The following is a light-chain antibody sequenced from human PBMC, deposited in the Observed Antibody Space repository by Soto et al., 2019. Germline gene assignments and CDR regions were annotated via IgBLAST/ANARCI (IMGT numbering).Light chain of an antibody. Sequence: DIQMIQSPSSLSASVGDRVTITCQASQDIKNYLNWYQQKPGKGPKLLIYDVSNLETGVPSRFSGSGSGTHFSLTISSLQPEDVATYYCQHYDHLPPLTFGGGTRVQSK. CDR1: QDIKNY. CDR2: DVS. V-gene: IGKV1-33*01. J-gene: IGKJ4*01. CDR3: QHYDHLPPLT.